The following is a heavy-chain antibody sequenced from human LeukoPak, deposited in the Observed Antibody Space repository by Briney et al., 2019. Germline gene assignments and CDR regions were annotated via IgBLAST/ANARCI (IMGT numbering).Heavy chain of an antibody. CDR1: GGSFSGYY. V-gene: IGHV4-59*01. CDR3: ARDPYFDY. J-gene: IGHJ4*02. CDR2: IYYSGST. Sequence: SETLSLTCAVYGGSFSGYYWSWIRQPPGKGLEWIGYIYYSGSTNYNPSLKSRVTISVDTSKNQFSLKLSSVTAADTAVYYCARDPYFDYWGQGTLVTVSS.